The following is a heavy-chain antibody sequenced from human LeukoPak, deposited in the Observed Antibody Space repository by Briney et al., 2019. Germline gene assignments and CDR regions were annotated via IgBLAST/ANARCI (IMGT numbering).Heavy chain of an antibody. CDR2: ISYDGSNK. D-gene: IGHD6-13*01. CDR1: GFTFSSYA. J-gene: IGHJ4*02. CDR3: ARDQGIAAYLFDY. Sequence: GGSLRLSCAASGFTFSSYAMHWVRQAPGKGLEWVAVISYDGSNKYYADSVKGRFTISRDNSKNTLYLLMNSLRAEDTAVYYCARDQGIAAYLFDYWGQGTLVTVSS. V-gene: IGHV3-30-3*01.